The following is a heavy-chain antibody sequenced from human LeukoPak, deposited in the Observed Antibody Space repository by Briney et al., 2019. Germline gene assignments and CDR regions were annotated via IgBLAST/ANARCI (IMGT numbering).Heavy chain of an antibody. CDR2: IYPGDSDT. V-gene: IGHV5-51*01. Sequence: GESLKISCKGPGYSFTSYWIGWVRQMPGKGLEWMGIIYPGDSDTRYSPSFQGQVTVSADKSISTAYLQWSSLKALDTAMYYCARSMVRGVGYFDYWGQGTLVTVSS. J-gene: IGHJ4*02. D-gene: IGHD3-10*01. CDR3: ARSMVRGVGYFDY. CDR1: GYSFTSYW.